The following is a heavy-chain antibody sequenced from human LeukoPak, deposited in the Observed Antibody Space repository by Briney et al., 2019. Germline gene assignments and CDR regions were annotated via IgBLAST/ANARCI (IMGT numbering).Heavy chain of an antibody. CDR1: GDSISSGNYY. Sequence: PSETLSLTCTVSGDSISSGNYYWTWIRQPAGKGLEWIGRIYTSGSTNYNPSLKSRVTISVDTSKNQFSLKLSSVTAADTAVYYCARYSGYDFRYYYYMDVWGKGTTVTVSS. CDR3: ARYSGYDFRYYYYMDV. CDR2: IYTSGST. J-gene: IGHJ6*03. D-gene: IGHD5-12*01. V-gene: IGHV4-61*02.